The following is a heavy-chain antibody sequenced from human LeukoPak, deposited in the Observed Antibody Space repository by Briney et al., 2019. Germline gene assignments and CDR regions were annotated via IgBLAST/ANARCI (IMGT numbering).Heavy chain of an antibody. CDR3: ARDGRPFDI. D-gene: IGHD2-15*01. V-gene: IGHV3-48*02. Sequence: PGGSRRLSCAASGFTFSSYNMSWVRQAPGKGLEWVAYISSSSSTLHYADPVKGRFTISRDKANNSLYLQMNSLRDEDTVVYYCARDGRPFDIWGQGTMVTVSS. CDR2: ISSSSSTL. CDR1: GFTFSSYN. J-gene: IGHJ3*02.